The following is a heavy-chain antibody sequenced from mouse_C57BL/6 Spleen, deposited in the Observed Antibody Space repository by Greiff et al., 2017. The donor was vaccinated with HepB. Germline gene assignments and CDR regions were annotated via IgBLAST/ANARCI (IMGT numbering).Heavy chain of an antibody. CDR2: INPSNGGT. V-gene: IGHV1-53*01. J-gene: IGHJ4*01. D-gene: IGHD2-5*01. Sequence: QVQLQQPGTELVKPGASVKLSCKASGYTFTSYWMHWVKQRPGQGLEWIGNINPSNGGTNYNEKFKSKATLTVDKSSSTAYMQLSSLTSEDSAVYYGARRPLYSNDYYYAMDYWGQGTSVTVSS. CDR1: GYTFTSYW. CDR3: ARRPLYSNDYYYAMDY.